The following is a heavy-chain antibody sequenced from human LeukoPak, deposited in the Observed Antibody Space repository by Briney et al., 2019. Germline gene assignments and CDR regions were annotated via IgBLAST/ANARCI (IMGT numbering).Heavy chain of an antibody. CDR3: AGKGGRGVYYYYYYMDV. CDR2: IYYSGST. Sequence: SETLSLTCTVSGGSISSSSYYWGWIRQPPGKGLEWIGSIYYSGSTYYNPSLKSRVTISVDTSKNQFSLKLSSVTAADTAVYYCAGKGGRGVYYYYYYMDVGGKGPTVTAPS. CDR1: GGSISSSSYY. V-gene: IGHV4-39*01. D-gene: IGHD3-16*01. J-gene: IGHJ6*03.